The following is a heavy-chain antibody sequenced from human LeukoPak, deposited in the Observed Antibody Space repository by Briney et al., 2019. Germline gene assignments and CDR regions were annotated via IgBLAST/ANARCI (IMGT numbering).Heavy chain of an antibody. CDR1: GFTFSSYA. V-gene: IGHV3-30-3*01. D-gene: IGHD2-2*01. J-gene: IGHJ6*02. CDR3: ARDSTNLRYYYYGMDV. CDR2: ISYDGSNK. Sequence: GRSLRLSCAASGFTFSSYAMHWVRQAPGKGLEWVAVISYDGSNKYYADSVKGRFTISRDSSKNTLYLQMNSLRPEDTAVYYCARDSTNLRYYYYGMDVWGQGTTVTV.